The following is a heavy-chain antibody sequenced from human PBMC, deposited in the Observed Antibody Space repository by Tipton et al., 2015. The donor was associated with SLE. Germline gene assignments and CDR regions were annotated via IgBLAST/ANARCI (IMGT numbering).Heavy chain of an antibody. J-gene: IGHJ3*01. V-gene: IGHV4-59*11. D-gene: IGHD3-10*01. CDR3: ARETIRDRGPFDL. Sequence: TLSLTCTVSVGSISSHYWSWIRQPPGKGLEWVGYIHYSGNTDYNPSLKSRVTIALDTSKNQFSLKLTSVTAADTAVYYCARETIRDRGPFDLWGQGTVVTVS. CDR2: IHYSGNT. CDR1: VGSISSHY.